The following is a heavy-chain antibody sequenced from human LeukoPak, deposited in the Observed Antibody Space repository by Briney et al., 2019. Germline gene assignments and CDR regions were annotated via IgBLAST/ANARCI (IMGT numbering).Heavy chain of an antibody. V-gene: IGHV4-34*01. CDR2: INHSGST. CDR1: GGSFSGYY. Sequence: SETLSLTRAVYGGSFSGYYWSWIRQPPGKGLEWIGEINHSGSTNYNPSLKSRVTISVDTSKNQFSLKLSSVTAADTAVYYCAGSIAAAIDYWGQGTLVTVSS. D-gene: IGHD6-13*01. J-gene: IGHJ4*02. CDR3: AGSIAAAIDY.